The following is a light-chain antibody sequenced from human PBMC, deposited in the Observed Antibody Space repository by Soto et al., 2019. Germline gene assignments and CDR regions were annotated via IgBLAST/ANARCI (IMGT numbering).Light chain of an antibody. J-gene: IGLJ1*01. CDR2: EVS. V-gene: IGLV2-23*02. CDR1: SSDVGTYNL. Sequence: QSVLTQPASVSGSPGQSITISCTGASSDVGTYNLVSWYQQHPGKAPKLMIYEVSKRPSGVSNRFSGSKSGNTASLTISGLQAEDEADYYCCSYPGSNTLYVFGTGTKVTVL. CDR3: CSYPGSNTLYV.